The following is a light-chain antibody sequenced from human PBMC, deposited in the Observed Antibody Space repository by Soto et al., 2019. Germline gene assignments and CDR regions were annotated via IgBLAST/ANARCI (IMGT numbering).Light chain of an antibody. J-gene: IGKJ4*01. CDR1: QSVSSY. CDR2: DAS. V-gene: IGKV3-11*01. Sequence: EIVLTQSPATLSLSPGERATLSCRASQSVSSYLAWYQQKPGQAPRLLIYDASNRATGIPARFSGSGSGTDFPLTISSLEPEDFAVYYCQQRRNWPPTFGGGTKVEIK. CDR3: QQRRNWPPT.